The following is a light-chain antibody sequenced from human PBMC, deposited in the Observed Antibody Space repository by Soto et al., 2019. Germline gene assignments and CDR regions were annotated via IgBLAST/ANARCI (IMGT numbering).Light chain of an antibody. CDR2: EDN. Sequence: QSALTQPASVSGSPGQSITISCTGTSSDVGSYTLVSWYQVHPGKAPKLLTYEDNERPSGVSNRFSGSKSGNTASLTISGLQAEDEADSYCGSFAGSIPPYVFGSGTKAT. J-gene: IGLJ1*01. CDR1: SSDVGSYTL. V-gene: IGLV2-23*01. CDR3: GSFAGSIPPYV.